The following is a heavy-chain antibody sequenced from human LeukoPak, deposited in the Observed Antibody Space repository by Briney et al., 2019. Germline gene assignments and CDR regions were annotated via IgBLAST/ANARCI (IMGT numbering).Heavy chain of an antibody. D-gene: IGHD5/OR15-5a*01. Sequence: GSLRLSCAASGFIFSDYYMSWIRQAPGKGLEWISYISSSSSYTNYVDSVKGRFTISRDNAKNSLYLQMNSLRAEDTAVYYCARAVSVSSYYFDCWGQGTLVTVSS. CDR2: ISSSSSYT. V-gene: IGHV3-11*05. CDR1: GFIFSDYY. CDR3: ARAVSVSSYYFDC. J-gene: IGHJ4*02.